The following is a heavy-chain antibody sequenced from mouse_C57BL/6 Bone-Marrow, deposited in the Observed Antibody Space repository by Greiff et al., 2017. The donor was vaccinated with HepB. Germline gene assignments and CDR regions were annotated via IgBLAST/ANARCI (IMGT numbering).Heavy chain of an antibody. CDR3: ARGATVVADYWYFDV. D-gene: IGHD1-1*01. CDR2: IHPNSGST. Sequence: QVQLQQPGAELVKPGASVKLSCKASGSTLTSYWMPWVKKRPGQGLEGIGMIHPNSGSTNYNEKFKSKATLTVDKSSSTAYMQLSSLTSEDSAVYYCARGATVVADYWYFDVWGTGTTVTVSS. J-gene: IGHJ1*03. V-gene: IGHV1-64*01. CDR1: GSTLTSYW.